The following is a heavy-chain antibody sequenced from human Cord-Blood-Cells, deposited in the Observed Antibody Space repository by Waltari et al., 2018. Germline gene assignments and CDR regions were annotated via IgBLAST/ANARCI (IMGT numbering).Heavy chain of an antibody. D-gene: IGHD2-2*02. Sequence: EVQLVESGGGLVKPVGSLRLSCAASGFTFSSYSMNWVRQAPGKGLEWVSSISSSSSYIYYADSVKGRFTISRDNAKNSLYLQMNSLRAEDTAVYYCARDRYCSSTSCYRGPYDYYYYGMDVWGQGTTVTVSS. CDR1: GFTFSSYS. V-gene: IGHV3-21*01. CDR2: ISSSSSYI. CDR3: ARDRYCSSTSCYRGPYDYYYYGMDV. J-gene: IGHJ6*02.